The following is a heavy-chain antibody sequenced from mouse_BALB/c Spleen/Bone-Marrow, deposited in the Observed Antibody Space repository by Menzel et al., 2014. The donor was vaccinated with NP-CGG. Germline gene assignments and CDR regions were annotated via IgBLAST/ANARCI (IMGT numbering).Heavy chain of an antibody. V-gene: IGHV1S29*02. J-gene: IGHJ4*01. Sequence: EVQGVESGPELVKPGASVKISCKASGYTFTDYNMHWVKQSHGKSLEWIGYIYPYNGGTGYNQMFKSKATLTVDNSSSTAYMELRSLTSEDSPAYYCARYGNYAMDYWGQGTSVTVSS. CDR2: IYPYNGGT. CDR3: ARYGNYAMDY. CDR1: GYTFTDYN. D-gene: IGHD2-1*01.